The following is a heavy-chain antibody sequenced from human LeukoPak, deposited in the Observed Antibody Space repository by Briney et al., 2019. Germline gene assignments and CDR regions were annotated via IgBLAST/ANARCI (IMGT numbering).Heavy chain of an antibody. J-gene: IGHJ5*02. CDR3: AKGRVVAATVPGGDP. CDR2: ISGSGGST. V-gene: IGHV3-23*01. D-gene: IGHD2-15*01. Sequence: RGSLRLSCAASGFTFSSYAMSWVRQAPGKGLEWVSAISGSGGSTYYADSVKGRFTISRDNSKNTLYLQMNSLRAEDTAVYYCAKGRVVAATVPGGDPWGQGTLVTVSS. CDR1: GFTFSSYA.